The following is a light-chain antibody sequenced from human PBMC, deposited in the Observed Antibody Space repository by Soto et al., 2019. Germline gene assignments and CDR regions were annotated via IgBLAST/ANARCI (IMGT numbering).Light chain of an antibody. CDR1: QGVATT. V-gene: IGKV1-13*02. CDR3: QHFDGYPQLT. CDR2: DAG. J-gene: IGKJ4*01. Sequence: AIQLTQSPSSLSVSVGDRVTITCQASQGVATTLAWYQQKPGTAPKLLIYDAGSLESGVPSRFSGSFSGTDLTLSISSLQPEDFATYFCQHFDGYPQLTFGGGTKVEIK.